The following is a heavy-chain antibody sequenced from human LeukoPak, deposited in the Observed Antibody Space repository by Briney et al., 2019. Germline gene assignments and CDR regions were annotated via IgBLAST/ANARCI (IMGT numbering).Heavy chain of an antibody. V-gene: IGHV3-23*01. CDR2: ISDSGGST. CDR3: AKDQPEAYFDY. D-gene: IGHD1-14*01. CDR1: GFTFSSYA. J-gene: IGHJ4*02. Sequence: GGSLRLSCAASGFTFSSYAVSWVRQAPGKGLAWVSAISDSGGSTQYADSVKGRFTISRDNAKNTLYLQMNSLRAEDAALYYCAKDQPEAYFDYWGQGTLVTVSS.